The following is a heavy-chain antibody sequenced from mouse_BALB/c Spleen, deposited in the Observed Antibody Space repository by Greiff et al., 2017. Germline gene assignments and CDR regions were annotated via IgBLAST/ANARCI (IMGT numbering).Heavy chain of an antibody. D-gene: IGHD2-14*01. Sequence: DVMLVESGGGLVKPGGSLKLSCAASGFTFSSYTMSWVRQTPEKRLEWVATISSGGGNTYYPDSVKGRFTISRDNAKNNLYLQMSSLRSEDTALYYCARYYRYYFDYWGQGTTLTVSS. J-gene: IGHJ2*01. CDR2: ISSGGGNT. CDR1: GFTFSSYT. V-gene: IGHV5-9*03. CDR3: ARYYRYYFDY.